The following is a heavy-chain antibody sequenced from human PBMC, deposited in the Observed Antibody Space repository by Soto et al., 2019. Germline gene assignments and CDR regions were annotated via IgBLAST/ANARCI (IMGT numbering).Heavy chain of an antibody. V-gene: IGHV3-30*18. Sequence: PGGSLRLSCAASGFTFRSHGMHWVRQAPGKGLEWVSLISYDGSDKYYADSVKGRFTISRDNSKNMLYLQMNSLGAEDTAVYYCAKDFGINWYYFGCWGQGTLVTVSS. CDR2: ISYDGSDK. D-gene: IGHD1-1*01. CDR1: GFTFRSHG. J-gene: IGHJ4*02. CDR3: AKDFGINWYYFGC.